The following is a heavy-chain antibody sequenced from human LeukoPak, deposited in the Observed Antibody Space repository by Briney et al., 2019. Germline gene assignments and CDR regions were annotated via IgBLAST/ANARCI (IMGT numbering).Heavy chain of an antibody. Sequence: PSETLSLSCTVSGGSIGSRAYYWSGIRQPAGKGVEHIGRIYTDGSRNHNPSLKSRVSISMDTSNNQFSLRVTSVTAADTGVYYCASEGMALAGNFYYWGQGALVTVSS. CDR1: GGSIGSRAYY. CDR2: IYTDGSR. J-gene: IGHJ4*02. CDR3: ASEGMALAGNFYY. D-gene: IGHD6-19*01. V-gene: IGHV4-61*02.